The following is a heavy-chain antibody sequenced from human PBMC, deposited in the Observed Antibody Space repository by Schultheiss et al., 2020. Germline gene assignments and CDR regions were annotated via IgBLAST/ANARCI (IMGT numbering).Heavy chain of an antibody. CDR1: GHTFTGYY. CDR2: INPNSGAT. V-gene: IGHV1-2*06. J-gene: IGHJ4*02. CDR3: ARYGGGDWALDY. D-gene: IGHD2-21*02. Sequence: ASVKVSCKTSGHTFTGYYIYWVRQAPGQGLECMGRINPNSGATNYAQKFQGRVTMTRDTSINTAYMELSRLRSDDTALYYCARYGGGDWALDYWGQGTLVTVSS.